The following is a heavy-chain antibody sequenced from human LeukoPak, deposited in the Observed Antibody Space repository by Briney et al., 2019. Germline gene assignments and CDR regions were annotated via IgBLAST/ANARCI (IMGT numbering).Heavy chain of an antibody. J-gene: IGHJ3*02. Sequence: GASVKVSCKASGYTFTSYYMHWVRRAPGQGLEWMGIINPSGGSTSYAQKFQGRVTMTRDTSTSTVYMELSSLRSEDTAVYYCARTTLADAFDIWGQGTMVTVSS. V-gene: IGHV1-46*01. D-gene: IGHD1-1*01. CDR2: INPSGGST. CDR3: ARTTLADAFDI. CDR1: GYTFTSYY.